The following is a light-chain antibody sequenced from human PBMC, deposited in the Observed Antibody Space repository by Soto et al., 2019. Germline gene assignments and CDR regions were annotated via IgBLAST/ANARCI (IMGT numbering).Light chain of an antibody. CDR3: PQYGTPLFT. CDR2: GAS. V-gene: IGKV3-20*01. J-gene: IGKJ3*01. CDR1: QSATNNF. Sequence: IVLTQSPGTLSLSPGERATLSCGASQSATNNFLAWYQQKPGQAPRLLIYGASSRATGVPDRFSGSGSGTDFTLTISRLERGDFAVYYCPQYGTPLFTFGPGTKVDIK.